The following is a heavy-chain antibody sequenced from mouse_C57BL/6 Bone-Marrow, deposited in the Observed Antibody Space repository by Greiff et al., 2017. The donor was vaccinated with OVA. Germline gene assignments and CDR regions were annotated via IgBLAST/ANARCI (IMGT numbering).Heavy chain of an antibody. Sequence: DAGGGLVQPKGSLKLSCAASGFSFNTYAMNWVRQAPGKGLEWVARIRSKSNNYATYYADSVKDRFTISRDDSESMLYLQMNNLKTEDTAMYYCVRIGGSSYWYFDVWGTGTTVTVSS. CDR1: GFSFNTYA. CDR2: IRSKSNNYAT. V-gene: IGHV10-1*01. CDR3: VRIGGSSYWYFDV. D-gene: IGHD1-1*01. J-gene: IGHJ1*03.